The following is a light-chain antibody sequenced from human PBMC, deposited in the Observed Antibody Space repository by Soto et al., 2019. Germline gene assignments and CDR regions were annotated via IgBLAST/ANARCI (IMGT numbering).Light chain of an antibody. Sequence: QPVLTQPPSASGTPGQRVTISCSGSSSNIGSNYVYWYQQLPGTAPKLLIYRDNQRPSGVPDRFSDSKSGTSASLAISGLRSEDEADYYCAAWDDTLSAAVFGGGTKLTVL. J-gene: IGLJ3*02. CDR3: AAWDDTLSAAV. CDR1: SSNIGSNY. V-gene: IGLV1-47*01. CDR2: RDN.